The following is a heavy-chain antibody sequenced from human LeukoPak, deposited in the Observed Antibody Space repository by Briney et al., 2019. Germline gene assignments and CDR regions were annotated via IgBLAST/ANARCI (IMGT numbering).Heavy chain of an antibody. D-gene: IGHD6-19*01. CDR3: ARDPAGSGWYHGMDV. V-gene: IGHV4-4*07. CDR2: IYTSGST. Sequence: SETLSLTCTVSGGSISSYYWSWIRQPAGKGLELIGRIYTSGSTNYNPSLKSRVTMSVDTSKNQFSLKLSSVTAADTAVYYCARDPAGSGWYHGMDVWGQGTTVTVSS. CDR1: GGSISSYY. J-gene: IGHJ6*02.